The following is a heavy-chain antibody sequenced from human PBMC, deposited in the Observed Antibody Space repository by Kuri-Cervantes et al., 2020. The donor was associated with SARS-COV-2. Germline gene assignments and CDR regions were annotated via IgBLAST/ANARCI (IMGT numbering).Heavy chain of an antibody. D-gene: IGHD4-17*01. CDR1: GFTFSSYA. Sequence: GESLKISCAASGFTFSSYAMHWVRQAPGKGLEWVAVISYGGSNKYYADSVKGRFTISRDNSKNTLYLQMNSLRAEDTAVYYCARGDYGDYGDYWGQGTLVTVSS. CDR2: ISYGGSNK. CDR3: ARGDYGDYGDY. J-gene: IGHJ4*02. V-gene: IGHV3-30-3*01.